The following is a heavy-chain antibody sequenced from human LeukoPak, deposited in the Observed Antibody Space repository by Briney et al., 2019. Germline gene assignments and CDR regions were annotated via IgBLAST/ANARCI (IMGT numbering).Heavy chain of an antibody. CDR3: ARAGLGTMVRGARRRGNWFDP. CDR1: GSTFTSYS. J-gene: IGHJ5*02. CDR2: ISAYNGNT. Sequence: ASVKVSFKASGSTFTSYSISWVRQAPGQGLEWVGWISAYNGNTNYAQKLQGRVTMTTDTSTSTAYMELRSLRSDDTAVYDCARAGLGTMVRGARRRGNWFDPWGQGTLVTVSS. D-gene: IGHD3-10*01. V-gene: IGHV1-18*01.